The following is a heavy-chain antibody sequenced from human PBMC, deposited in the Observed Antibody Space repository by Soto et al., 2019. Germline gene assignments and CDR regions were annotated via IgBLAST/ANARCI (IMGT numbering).Heavy chain of an antibody. CDR3: ARDGVGATTFFGFLDY. D-gene: IGHD1-26*01. J-gene: IGHJ4*02. V-gene: IGHV3-33*08. Sequence: QVQLVESGGGVVQPGGSLRLSCAASASIFKGHGMHWVRQAPGKGLEWVAIIRFDGSDEHYGDSVEGRFTISRDNSKNMLYLQMNSLRVEDMAVCYCARDGVGATTFFGFLDYWGQGTLVTVSS. CDR2: IRFDGSDE. CDR1: ASIFKGHG.